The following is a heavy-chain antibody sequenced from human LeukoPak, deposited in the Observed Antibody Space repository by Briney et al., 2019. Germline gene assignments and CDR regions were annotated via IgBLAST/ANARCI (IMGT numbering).Heavy chain of an antibody. CDR3: AKDIQLST. D-gene: IGHD5-24*01. J-gene: IGHJ3*01. V-gene: IGHV3-23*01. Sequence: PGGSLRLSCAASGFTFITYVMHWVRQAPGKGLEWVSLIGASGESTYYADSVKGRFTISRDNSKNTLSLQMNSLRVEDTAMYFCAKDIQLSTWGLGTMVTVSS. CDR1: GFTFITYV. CDR2: IGASGEST.